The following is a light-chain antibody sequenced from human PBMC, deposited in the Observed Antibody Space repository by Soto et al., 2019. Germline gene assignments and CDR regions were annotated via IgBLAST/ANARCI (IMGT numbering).Light chain of an antibody. CDR2: DDN. CDR1: SSNIGGNS. V-gene: IGLV1-51*01. Sequence: AAPGQKVTISCSGSSSNIGGNSVSWYQQLPGTAPKLLIYDDNKRPSGIPGRFSGSKSGTSATLGITGFQTGDEADYYCGSWDSSLSAYVFGTGTKVTVL. CDR3: GSWDSSLSAYV. J-gene: IGLJ1*01.